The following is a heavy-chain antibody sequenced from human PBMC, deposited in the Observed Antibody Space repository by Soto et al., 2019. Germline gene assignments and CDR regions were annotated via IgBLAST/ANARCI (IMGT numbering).Heavy chain of an antibody. J-gene: IGHJ4*02. D-gene: IGHD1-26*01. CDR2: INAGNGNT. CDR3: ARAQGGYSGSYRFDY. CDR1: GYTFTSYA. Sequence: QVQLVQSGAEVKKPGASVKVSCKASGYTFTSYAMHWVRQAPGQRLEWMGWINAGNGNTKYSQKFQGRVTITRDTSASTAYMELSSLTSKDTAVYYCARAQGGYSGSYRFDYWGQGTLVTVSS. V-gene: IGHV1-3*01.